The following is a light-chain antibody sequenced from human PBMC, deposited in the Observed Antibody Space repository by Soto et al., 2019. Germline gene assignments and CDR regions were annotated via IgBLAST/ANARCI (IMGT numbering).Light chain of an antibody. V-gene: IGKV3D-15*01. CDR3: QQYNSWPLT. J-gene: IGKJ4*01. CDR2: DIS. Sequence: IVLTQSPCTLSLSPGERATLSCRASQSVTGSYLAWYQQKPGQAPRLVIYDISARATGIPTRFSGSGSGTEFTLTISSLQSEDFAVYYCQQYNSWPLTFGGGTKVDI. CDR1: QSVTGSY.